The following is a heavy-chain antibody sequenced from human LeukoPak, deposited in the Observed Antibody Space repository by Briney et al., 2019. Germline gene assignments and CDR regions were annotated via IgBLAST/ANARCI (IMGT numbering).Heavy chain of an antibody. V-gene: IGHV1-69*13. D-gene: IGHD3-16*01. CDR2: IIPIFGTA. CDR3: ARDNSMITFGGANNWFDP. J-gene: IGHJ5*02. CDR1: GGTFSSYA. Sequence: SVKVSFTASGGTFSSYAISWVRQAPGQGLEWMGGIIPIFGTANYAQKFQGRVTITADESTSTAYMELSSLRSEDTAVYYCARDNSMITFGGANNWFDPWGQGTLVTVSS.